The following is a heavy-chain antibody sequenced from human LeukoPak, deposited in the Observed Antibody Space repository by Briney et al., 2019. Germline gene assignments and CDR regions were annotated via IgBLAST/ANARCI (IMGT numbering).Heavy chain of an antibody. V-gene: IGHV3-74*01. CDR2: ININGKYT. D-gene: IGHD3-16*01. J-gene: IGHJ4*02. CDR1: GFTFDEYA. CDR3: VRGDRGSGH. Sequence: QPGGSLRLSCAASGFTFDEYAMHWVRQAPGKGLVWVSAININGKYTSYADSVSGRFTISRDNARNTLYLQMNTLRVEDTAVYYCVRGDRGSGHWGQGTLVTVSS.